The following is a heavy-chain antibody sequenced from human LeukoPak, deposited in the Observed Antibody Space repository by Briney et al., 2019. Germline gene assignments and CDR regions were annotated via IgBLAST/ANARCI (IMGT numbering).Heavy chain of an antibody. CDR1: GYMFTGYY. Sequence: ASVKVSCKASGYMFTGYYIHWVRQAPGQGLEWMGWINPKSGDTNYAENFQGRVTMTTDTSTSTAYMELRSLTSDDTAVYYCARGGVTSVVDVWGKGTTVTISS. J-gene: IGHJ6*04. D-gene: IGHD4-23*01. CDR3: ARGGVTSVVDV. CDR2: INPKSGDT. V-gene: IGHV1-2*02.